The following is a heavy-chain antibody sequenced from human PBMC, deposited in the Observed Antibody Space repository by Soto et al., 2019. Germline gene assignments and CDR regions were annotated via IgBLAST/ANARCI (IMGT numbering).Heavy chain of an antibody. V-gene: IGHV5-10-1*01. CDR1: GYRFSDYW. J-gene: IGHJ3*01. Sequence: GESLQNRCKGSGYRFSDYWIFWVRQTPGKGLELMGRIDPSDSYITYSPSFQGHVIISADKSINSAFLTWTSLKALVSAIYYCVIFDV. CDR2: IDPSDSYI. CDR3: VIFDV.